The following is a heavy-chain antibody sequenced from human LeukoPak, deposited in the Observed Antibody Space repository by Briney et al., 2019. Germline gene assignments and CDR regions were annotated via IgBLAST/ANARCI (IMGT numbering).Heavy chain of an antibody. CDR2: INTNTGNP. J-gene: IGHJ4*02. D-gene: IGHD3-10*01. CDR3: ARVRYYYGSGSPEYYFDY. CDR1: GYTFTSYD. Sequence: ASVKVSCKASGYTFTSYDINWVRQATGQGLEWMGWINTNTGNPTYAQGFTGRFVISLDTSVSMAFLQISSLKAEDTAVYYCARVRYYYGSGSPEYYFDYWGQGTLVTVSS. V-gene: IGHV7-4-1*04.